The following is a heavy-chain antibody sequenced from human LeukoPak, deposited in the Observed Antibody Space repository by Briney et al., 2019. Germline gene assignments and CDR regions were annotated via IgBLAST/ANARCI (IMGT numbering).Heavy chain of an antibody. D-gene: IGHD3-10*01. Sequence: GGSLRLSCAASGFSFSDYYMSWIRQAPGKGLECISYISRGGTSVSYADSVKGRFSISRDNAKNSLYLQMNSLRVEDTAVYYCTTTLWFGELNSDYWGQGTLVTVSS. CDR2: ISRGGTSV. CDR1: GFSFSDYY. J-gene: IGHJ4*02. CDR3: TTTLWFGELNSDY. V-gene: IGHV3-11*01.